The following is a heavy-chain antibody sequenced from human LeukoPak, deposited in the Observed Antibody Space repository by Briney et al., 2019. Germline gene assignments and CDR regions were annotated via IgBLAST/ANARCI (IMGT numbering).Heavy chain of an antibody. CDR1: GFTFSNYP. Sequence: GRSLRLSCAASGFTFSNYPMHWVRQAPGKGLEWVAIISYDGSNKYYADSVKGRFTISRDNSKNTLYLQMNSLRAEDTAVYYCARPLYSYGSGSKDWGQGTLVTVSS. CDR3: ARPLYSYGSGSKD. J-gene: IGHJ4*02. CDR2: ISYDGSNK. V-gene: IGHV3-30*04. D-gene: IGHD5-18*01.